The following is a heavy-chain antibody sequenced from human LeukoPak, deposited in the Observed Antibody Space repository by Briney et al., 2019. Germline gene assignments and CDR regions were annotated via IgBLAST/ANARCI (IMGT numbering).Heavy chain of an antibody. CDR3: AELGITMIGGV. D-gene: IGHD3-10*02. Sequence: GGSLRLSCAASGLTFSSYGMNWVRQAPGKGLEWVSSISSSGSTIYYADSVKGRFTISRDNAKNSLYLQMNSLRAEDTAVYYCAELGITMIGGVWGKGTTVTISS. CDR1: GLTFSSYG. V-gene: IGHV3-48*04. J-gene: IGHJ6*04. CDR2: ISSSGSTI.